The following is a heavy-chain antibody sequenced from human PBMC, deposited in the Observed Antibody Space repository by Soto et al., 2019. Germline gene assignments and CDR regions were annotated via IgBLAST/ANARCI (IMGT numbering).Heavy chain of an antibody. J-gene: IGHJ4*02. Sequence: PEETLSLTCTASGDSVSSGSYYWSWIRQPPGKGLEWIGYIYYSGRTNYNPSLKSRVTISVDTSKNQFSLKLSSVTAADTAVYYCALTGTNLDYWGRGTLVTVSS. D-gene: IGHD1-7*01. V-gene: IGHV4-61*01. CDR1: GDSVSSGSYY. CDR3: ALTGTNLDY. CDR2: IYYSGRT.